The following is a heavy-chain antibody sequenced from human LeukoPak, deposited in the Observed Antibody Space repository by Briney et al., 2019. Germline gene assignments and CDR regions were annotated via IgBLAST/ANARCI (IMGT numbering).Heavy chain of an antibody. D-gene: IGHD2-21*02. CDR2: ISYDGSNK. J-gene: IGHJ4*02. Sequence: GGSLRLSCAASGFTFSSYAMHWVRQAPGKGLEWVAVISYDGSNKYYADSVKGRFTISRDNSKNTLYLQMNSLRAEDTAVYYCARDSSTYRGYCGGDCYFDFDYWGQGTLVTVSS. CDR3: ARDSSTYRGYCGGDCYFDFDY. CDR1: GFTFSSYA. V-gene: IGHV3-30-3*01.